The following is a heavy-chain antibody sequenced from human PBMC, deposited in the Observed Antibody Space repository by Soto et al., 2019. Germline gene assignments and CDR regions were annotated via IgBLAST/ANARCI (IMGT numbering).Heavy chain of an antibody. Sequence: QVQLQESGPGLEKPSQTLSLTCTVSGGSISSGGYYWTWIRQPPGKGLEWIGYIYYSGTTDYNPSLKSRVTISVDTSKSQFSLKLSSVTAADTAVYYCARGGYYFYYSMDVWGQGTTVTVSS. V-gene: IGHV4-31*03. J-gene: IGHJ6*02. CDR1: GGSISSGGYY. CDR2: IYYSGTT. CDR3: ARGGYYFYYSMDV.